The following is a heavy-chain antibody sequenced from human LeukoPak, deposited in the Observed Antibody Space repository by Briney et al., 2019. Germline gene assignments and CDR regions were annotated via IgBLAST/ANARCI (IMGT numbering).Heavy chain of an antibody. D-gene: IGHD4-11*01. CDR3: AREGDSNYSYYYYYYMDV. Sequence: APVKVSCKASGGTFSSYAISWVRQAPGQGLEWMGGIITIFGTSNYAQKFQGRVTITTDESTSTAYMELSSLRSEDTAVYYCAREGDSNYSYYYYYYMDVWGKGTTVTVSS. CDR2: IITIFGTS. V-gene: IGHV1-69*05. CDR1: GGTFSSYA. J-gene: IGHJ6*03.